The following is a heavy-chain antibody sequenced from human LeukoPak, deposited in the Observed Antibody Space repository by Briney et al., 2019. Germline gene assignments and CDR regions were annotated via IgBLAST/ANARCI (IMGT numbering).Heavy chain of an antibody. J-gene: IGHJ1*01. D-gene: IGHD3-22*01. V-gene: IGHV3-74*01. CDR2: IKSDGRT. CDR3: ARAPSEIGGYYPEYFRH. CDR1: GFTFSNYW. Sequence: GGSLRLSCAAAGFTFSNYWMHWVRQAPGKGLVWVSRIKSDGRTNYADSVKSRFTISRDNAKNTVSLQMNSLRAEDTGVYYCARAPSEIGGYYPEYFRHWGQGTLVTVSS.